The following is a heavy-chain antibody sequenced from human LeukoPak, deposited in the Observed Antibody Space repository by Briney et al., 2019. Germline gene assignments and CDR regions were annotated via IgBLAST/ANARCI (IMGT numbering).Heavy chain of an antibody. Sequence: PGGSLRLSCAASGFTFSSYSMNWVRQAPGKGLEWVSSISSSSSYIYYADSVKGRFTISRDNAKNSLYLQMNSLRAEDTAVYYCARDRGVGATAIGYWGQGTLVTVSS. J-gene: IGHJ4*02. CDR1: GFTFSSYS. V-gene: IGHV3-21*01. D-gene: IGHD1-26*01. CDR2: ISSSSSYI. CDR3: ARDRGVGATAIGY.